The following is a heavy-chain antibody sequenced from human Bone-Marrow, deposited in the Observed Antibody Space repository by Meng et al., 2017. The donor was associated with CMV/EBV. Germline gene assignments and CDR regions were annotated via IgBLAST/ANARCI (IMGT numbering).Heavy chain of an antibody. CDR1: GFTFSGYW. J-gene: IGHJ6*02. D-gene: IGHD3-3*01. V-gene: IGHV3-74*01. CDR3: ARDRLSPRYDYTSASSEAIHGVDV. Sequence: GGSLRLSCEGSGFTFSGYWMHWVRQAPGKGLVWVSRVSSDGSSTTYADSVKGRSTISRDNTKNMVYLQLNSLRAEDTAVYYCARDRLSPRYDYTSASSEAIHGVDVWGQGTTVTVSS. CDR2: VSSDGSST.